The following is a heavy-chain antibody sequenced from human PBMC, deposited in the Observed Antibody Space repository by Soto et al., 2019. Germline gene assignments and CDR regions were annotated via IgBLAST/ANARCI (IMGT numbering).Heavy chain of an antibody. CDR3: ATSLRLVVPAHYGYYYMDV. V-gene: IGHV1-24*01. J-gene: IGHJ6*03. Sequence: ASVKVSCKVSGYTLTVLSMHWVRQAPGKGLEWMGGFDPEDGETIYAQKFQGRVTMTEDTSTDTAYMELSSLRSEDTAVYYCATSLRLVVPAHYGYYYMDVWGKGTTVTVSS. CDR2: FDPEDGET. CDR1: GYTLTVLS. D-gene: IGHD2-2*01.